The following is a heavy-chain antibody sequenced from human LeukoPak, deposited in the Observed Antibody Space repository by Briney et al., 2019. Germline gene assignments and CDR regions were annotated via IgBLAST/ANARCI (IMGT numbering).Heavy chain of an antibody. CDR1: GYTFTGYY. V-gene: IGHV1-2*02. J-gene: IGHJ3*02. CDR2: INPNSGGT. CDR3: ARDLPNQWNVDASDI. D-gene: IGHD1-1*01. Sequence: GASVKVSCKASGYTFTGYYMHWVRQAPGQGLEWMGWINPNSGGTNYAQKFQGRVTMTRDTSISTAYMELSRLRSDDTAVYYCARDLPNQWNVDASDIWGQGTMVTVSS.